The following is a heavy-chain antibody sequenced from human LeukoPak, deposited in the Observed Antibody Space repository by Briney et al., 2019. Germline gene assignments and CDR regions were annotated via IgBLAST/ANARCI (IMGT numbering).Heavy chain of an antibody. CDR3: ARPAMVRGVIY. CDR2: ISSSSSTI. D-gene: IGHD3-10*01. J-gene: IGHJ4*02. CDR1: GFTFSRYW. Sequence: PGGSLRLSCAASGFTFSRYWTSWVRQAPGKGLEWVSYISSSSSTIYYADSVKGRFTISRDNAKNSLYLQMNSLRAEDTAVYYCARPAMVRGVIYWGQGTLVTVSS. V-gene: IGHV3-48*01.